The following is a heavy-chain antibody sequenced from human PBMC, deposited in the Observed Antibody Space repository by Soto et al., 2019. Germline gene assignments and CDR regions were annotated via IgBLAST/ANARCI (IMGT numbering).Heavy chain of an antibody. CDR2: INPNIGGT. J-gene: IGHJ4*02. Sequence: GASVKVSCKASGYTFTGYYMHWVRQAPGQGLEWMGWINPNIGGTNYAQKFQGWVTMTTDTSTSTAYMELSRLRSEDTAVYYCAIDIVVVVAARYWGQGTLVTVSS. CDR3: AIDIVVVVAARY. D-gene: IGHD2-15*01. V-gene: IGHV1-2*04. CDR1: GYTFTGYY.